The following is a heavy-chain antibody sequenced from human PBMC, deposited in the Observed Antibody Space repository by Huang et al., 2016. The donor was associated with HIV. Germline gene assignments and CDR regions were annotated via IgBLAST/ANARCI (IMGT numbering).Heavy chain of an antibody. Sequence: VQLIESGGGVVQPGKSLRLSCATSGFILSDYGMHWVRQAQGKGVKWVACIRNDGMKKNYADSVRGRFTVGRDNGNNTLFLQMRSLGVDDTAVYYCARGDYYDSSGYHPGYFDYWGQGSLVTVSS. V-gene: IGHV3-33*04. D-gene: IGHD3-22*01. J-gene: IGHJ4*02. CDR2: IRNDGMKK. CDR3: ARGDYYDSSGYHPGYFDY. CDR1: GFILSDYG.